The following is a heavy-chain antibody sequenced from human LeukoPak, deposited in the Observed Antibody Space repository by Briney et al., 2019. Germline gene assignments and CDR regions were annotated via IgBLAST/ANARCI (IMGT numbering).Heavy chain of an antibody. Sequence: GGSLRLSCAASGFTFDDYAMHWVRQAPGKGLEWVSGISWNSGSIGYADSVKGRFTISRDNAKNSLYRQMNSLRAEDTALYYCAKARSYGGYCDYWGQGTLVTVSS. J-gene: IGHJ4*02. CDR2: ISWNSGSI. CDR1: GFTFDDYA. CDR3: AKARSYGGYCDY. V-gene: IGHV3-9*01. D-gene: IGHD3-16*01.